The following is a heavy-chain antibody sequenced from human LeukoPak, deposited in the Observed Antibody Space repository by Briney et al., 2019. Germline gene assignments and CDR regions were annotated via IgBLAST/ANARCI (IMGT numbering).Heavy chain of an antibody. V-gene: IGHV4-39*07. CDR3: ARLWFGELLFDH. CDR1: GGSISSSSYY. Sequence: PSETLSLTCTVSGGSISSSSYYWDWIRQPPGKGLEWIGSIYYSGSTYYNPSLKSRVTISVDTSKNQFSLKLSSVTAADTAVYYCARLWFGELLFDHWGQGTLVTVSS. CDR2: IYYSGST. J-gene: IGHJ5*02. D-gene: IGHD3-10*01.